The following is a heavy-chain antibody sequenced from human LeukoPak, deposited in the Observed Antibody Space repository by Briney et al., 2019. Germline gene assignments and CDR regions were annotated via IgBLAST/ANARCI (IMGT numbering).Heavy chain of an antibody. Sequence: GALRLSCAASGFTFSSYAMSWVRQAPGKGLEWVSAISGSGGSTYYADSVKGRFTISRDNSKNTLYLQMNSLRAEDTAVYYCAKDRPEGYYDILTGYYSTNYFDYWGQGTLVTVSS. CDR3: AKDRPEGYYDILTGYYSTNYFDY. CDR2: ISGSGGST. CDR1: GFTFSSYA. J-gene: IGHJ4*02. V-gene: IGHV3-23*01. D-gene: IGHD3-9*01.